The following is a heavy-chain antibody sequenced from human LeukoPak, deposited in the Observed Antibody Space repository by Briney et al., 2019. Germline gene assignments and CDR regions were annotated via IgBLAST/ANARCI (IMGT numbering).Heavy chain of an antibody. Sequence: PTGGSLRLSCAASGFTFSSYAMHWVRQAPVKGLEWAAVISYDGSNKYYADSVKGRFTISRDNSKNTLYLQMNSLRAEDTAVYYCAREQRQQLVPDYWGQGTLVTVSS. V-gene: IGHV3-30-3*01. J-gene: IGHJ4*02. CDR3: AREQRQQLVPDY. CDR2: ISYDGSNK. D-gene: IGHD6-13*01. CDR1: GFTFSSYA.